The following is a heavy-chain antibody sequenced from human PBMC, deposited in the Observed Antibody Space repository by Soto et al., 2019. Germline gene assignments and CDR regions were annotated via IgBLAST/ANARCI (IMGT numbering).Heavy chain of an antibody. CDR2: IGSSGSII. CDR3: AREYSSGRPYFDY. D-gene: IGHD6-19*01. Sequence: PGGSLRLSCAASGFPFSDYYMSWIRQAPGEGLEWVSDIGSSGSIIFYADSVKGRFTISRDNSKNSLFLQMNSLRAEDTAVYYCAREYSSGRPYFDYWGQGTLVTVSS. J-gene: IGHJ4*02. CDR1: GFPFSDYY. V-gene: IGHV3-11*04.